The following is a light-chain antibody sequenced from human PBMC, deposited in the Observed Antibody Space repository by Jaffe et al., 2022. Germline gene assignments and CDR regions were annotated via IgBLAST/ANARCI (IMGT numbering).Light chain of an antibody. Sequence: QLVLTQSPSASASLGASVKFTCTLSSGHSIYAIAWHQQQPEKGPRYLMKLNSDGSHSKGDGIPDRFSGSSSGAERYLTISSLQSEDEADYYCQTWGTGIHVFGGGTKLTVL. V-gene: IGLV4-69*01. CDR1: SGHSIYA. CDR2: LNSDGSH. J-gene: IGLJ3*02. CDR3: QTWGTGIHV.